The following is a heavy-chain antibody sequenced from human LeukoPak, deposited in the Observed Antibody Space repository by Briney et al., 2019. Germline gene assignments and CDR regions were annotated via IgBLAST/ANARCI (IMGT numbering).Heavy chain of an antibody. D-gene: IGHD3-10*01. CDR1: GASISSNNWW. J-gene: IGHJ6*02. CDR2: IYYSGST. V-gene: IGHV4-30-4*01. Sequence: SGTLSLTCAVSGASISSNNWWWSWVRQPPGKGLEWIGYIYYSGSTYYNPSLKSRVTISVDTSKNQFSLKLSSVTAADTAVYYCARDPRYYYGSGSSRLDVWGQGTTVTVSS. CDR3: ARDPRYYYGSGSSRLDV.